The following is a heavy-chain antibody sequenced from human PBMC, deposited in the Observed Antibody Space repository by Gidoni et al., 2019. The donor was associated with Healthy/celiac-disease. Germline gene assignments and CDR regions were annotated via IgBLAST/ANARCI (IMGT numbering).Heavy chain of an antibody. Sequence: QVQLVQSGAEVKKPGSSVKVSCKASGGPFSIYAISWVRQAPGQGLEWMGGIIPSFGTANYAQKFQGRVTITADESTSTAYMELSSLRSEDTAVYYCARGTIFGVVIGNYYYYMDVWGKGTTVTVSS. D-gene: IGHD3-3*01. V-gene: IGHV1-69*01. CDR3: ARGTIFGVVIGNYYYYMDV. CDR1: GGPFSIYA. J-gene: IGHJ6*03. CDR2: IIPSFGTA.